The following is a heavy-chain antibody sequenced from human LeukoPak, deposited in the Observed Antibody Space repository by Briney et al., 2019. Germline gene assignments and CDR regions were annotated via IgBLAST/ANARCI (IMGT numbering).Heavy chain of an antibody. CDR1: GYTFTSYG. CDR2: ISAYNGNT. Sequence: ASVKVSCKASGYTFTSYGISWVRQAPGQGLEWMGWISAYNGNTNYAQKLQGRVTLTTDTSTSTAYMELRSLRSDDTAVYYCARAPMIVVVTYAFDIWGQGTMVTVSS. D-gene: IGHD3-22*01. CDR3: ARAPMIVVVTYAFDI. V-gene: IGHV1-18*01. J-gene: IGHJ3*02.